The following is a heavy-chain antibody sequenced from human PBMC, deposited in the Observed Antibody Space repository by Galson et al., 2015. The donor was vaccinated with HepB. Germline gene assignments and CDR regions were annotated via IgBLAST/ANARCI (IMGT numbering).Heavy chain of an antibody. CDR1: GFTFRGYG. Sequence: SLRLSCAASGFTFRGYGMHWVRQAPGKGLEWVAVISYDGRSKYYADSVKGRFTVSRDNSENTLYLQINSLRTEDTAVYYCAKERQNKETHDSSVYFYDYWGRGTLVTVSS. D-gene: IGHD3-22*01. CDR2: ISYDGRSK. V-gene: IGHV3-30*18. CDR3: AKERQNKETHDSSVYFYDY. J-gene: IGHJ4*02.